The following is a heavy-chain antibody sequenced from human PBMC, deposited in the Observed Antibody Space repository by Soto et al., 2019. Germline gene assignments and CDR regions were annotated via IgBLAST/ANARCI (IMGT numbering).Heavy chain of an antibody. J-gene: IGHJ4*02. CDR1: GFTFEDHG. CDR3: ARRSGDQQVCDF. CDR2: ISWDGGTT. Sequence: EVQLLESGGGVARPGGSLRLSCAASGFTFEDHGMSWVRQAPGKGLEWLSAISWDGGTTVYADSVKGRFTVSRNNAKSSLYLQMNSLKPGDTAFYHCARRSGDQQVCDFWGQGTLVTVSS. D-gene: IGHD3-10*01. V-gene: IGHV3-20*01.